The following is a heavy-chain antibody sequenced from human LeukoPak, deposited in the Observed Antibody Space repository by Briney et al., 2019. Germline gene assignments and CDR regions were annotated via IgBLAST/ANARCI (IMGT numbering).Heavy chain of an antibody. CDR2: IKQDGSEK. J-gene: IGHJ4*02. Sequence: PGGSLRLSCAASGFTFRSYWMSWVRQAPGKVLEWVANIKQDGSEKDYVDSVKGRFTISRDNAKNSLFLQMNSLRAEDTAVYYCATVEMATISPYFDYWGQGTLVTVSS. CDR3: ATVEMATISPYFDY. D-gene: IGHD5-24*01. CDR1: GFTFRSYW. V-gene: IGHV3-7*01.